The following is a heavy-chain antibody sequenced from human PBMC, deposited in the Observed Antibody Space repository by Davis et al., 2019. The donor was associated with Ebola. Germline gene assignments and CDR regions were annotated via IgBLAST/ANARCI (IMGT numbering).Heavy chain of an antibody. CDR2: ISSSSSYI. CDR3: AIDSRSTTSGAY. CDR1: GFTFSSYS. J-gene: IGHJ4*02. D-gene: IGHD1-1*01. V-gene: IGHV3-21*04. Sequence: GGSLRLSCAASGFTFSSYSMNWVRQAPGKGLEWVSSISSSSSYIYYADSVKGRFTISRDNAKNSLYLQMNSLRAEDTAVFYCAIDSRSTTSGAYWGQGTLVTVSS.